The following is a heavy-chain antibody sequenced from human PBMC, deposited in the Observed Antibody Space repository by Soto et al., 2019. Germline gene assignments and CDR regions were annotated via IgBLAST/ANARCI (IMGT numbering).Heavy chain of an antibody. J-gene: IGHJ4*02. V-gene: IGHV6-1*01. CDR3: AREFPYYGSSDSYLEY. CDR1: VESVWRRDDA. Sequence: QTLSLPCAVSVESVWRRDDACNLIRQSSSSGLEWLRRTYYRARWYNDYAVSLKSRITVTPDTSKNQFSLHLKSVTPEDTAVYYCAREFPYYGSSDSYLEYWGQGAMVTVAS. D-gene: IGHD3-16*01. CDR2: TYYRARWYN.